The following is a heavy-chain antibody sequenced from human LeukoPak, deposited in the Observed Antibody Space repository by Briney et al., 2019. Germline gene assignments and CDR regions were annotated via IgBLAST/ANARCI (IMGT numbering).Heavy chain of an antibody. Sequence: SETLSLTCAVYGGSFSDYRWSWIRQPPGKGLEWIGEINHSGSTNYNPSLKSRVTISVDTSKNQFSLKLSSVTAADTAVYYCARARNYYDSSDYYYEGDAFDIWGQGTMVTVSS. CDR2: INHSGST. CDR1: GGSFSDYR. D-gene: IGHD3-22*01. J-gene: IGHJ3*02. V-gene: IGHV4-34*01. CDR3: ARARNYYDSSDYYYEGDAFDI.